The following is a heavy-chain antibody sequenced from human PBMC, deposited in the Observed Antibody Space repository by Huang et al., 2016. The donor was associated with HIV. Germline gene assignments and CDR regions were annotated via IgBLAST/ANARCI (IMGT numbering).Heavy chain of an antibody. J-gene: IGHJ6*03. D-gene: IGHD3-3*01. Sequence: QVQLVQSGAEVKKPGASVKVSCEASNYNFGSHGISWVRQAPGQGLEWMGWISFYNGDTKDAQEFQGSVTMTRETSTRPAYRELTSLGFDDTAVYYCARSGFGVVITTTLDYYYMDVWGTGTTVTVSS. V-gene: IGHV1-18*01. CDR3: ARSGFGVVITTTLDYYYMDV. CDR2: ISFYNGDT. CDR1: NYNFGSHG.